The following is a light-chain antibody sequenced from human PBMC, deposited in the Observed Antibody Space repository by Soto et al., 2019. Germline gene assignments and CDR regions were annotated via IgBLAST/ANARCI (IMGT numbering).Light chain of an antibody. CDR3: QVWDSNTAHVV. CDR2: RDS. V-gene: IGLV3-9*01. CDR1: NIGSKN. Sequence: SYELTQPLSVSVALGQTAIITCGGNNIGSKNVHWYQQKPGQAPVLVIYRDSNRPSGIPERFSGSSSRNTATLTISRAQAGYEADYYCQVWDSNTAHVVFGGGTKLTVL. J-gene: IGLJ2*01.